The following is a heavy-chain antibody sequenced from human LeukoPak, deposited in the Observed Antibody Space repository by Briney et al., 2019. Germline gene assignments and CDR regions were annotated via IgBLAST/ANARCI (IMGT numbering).Heavy chain of an antibody. CDR2: INPNSGGT. J-gene: IGHJ4*02. D-gene: IGHD4-23*01. CDR3: ASNVFYGGNLQYYFDY. V-gene: IGHV1-2*02. CDR1: GYTFTGYY. Sequence: ASVKVSCKASGYTFTGYYMHWVRQAPGQGLEGMGWINPNSGGTNYAQKFQGRVTMTRDTSISTAYMELSRLRSDDTAVYYCASNVFYGGNLQYYFDYWGQGTLVTVSS.